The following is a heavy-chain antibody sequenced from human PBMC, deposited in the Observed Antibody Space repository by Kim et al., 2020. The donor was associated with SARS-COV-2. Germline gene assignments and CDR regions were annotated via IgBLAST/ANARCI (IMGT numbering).Heavy chain of an antibody. CDR2: ISAYNGNT. D-gene: IGHD2-8*01. CDR1: GYTFTSYG. Sequence: ASVKVSCKASGYTFTSYGISWVRQAPGQGLEWMGWISAYNGNTNYAQKLQGRVTMTTDTSTSTAYMELRSLRSDDTAVYYCARDQVYAILEGAYYYYYMDVWGKGTTVTVSS. V-gene: IGHV1-18*01. CDR3: ARDQVYAILEGAYYYYYMDV. J-gene: IGHJ6*03.